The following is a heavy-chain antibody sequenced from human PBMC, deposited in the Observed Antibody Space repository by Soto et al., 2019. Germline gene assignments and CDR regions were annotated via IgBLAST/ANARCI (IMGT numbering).Heavy chain of an antibody. Sequence: ASVKVSCKASGYTFTIYGISWVRQAPGQGLEWMGWISAYNGNTNYAQKLQGRVTISADMFKNQFSLSLSSVAAADTAVYYCSRQTNDYGAYHYYGMDVWGQGTTVTVSS. V-gene: IGHV1-18*01. CDR2: ISAYNGNT. CDR3: SRQTNDYGAYHYYGMDV. D-gene: IGHD4-17*01. J-gene: IGHJ6*02. CDR1: GYTFTIYG.